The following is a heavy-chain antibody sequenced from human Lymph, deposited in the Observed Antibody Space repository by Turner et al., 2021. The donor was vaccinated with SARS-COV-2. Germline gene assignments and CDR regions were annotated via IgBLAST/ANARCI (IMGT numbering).Heavy chain of an antibody. CDR2: ISHDGSNK. CDR1: GFTFSTYA. Sequence: QVQPVEPGGGAVQRRRSLRLSCAASGFTFSTYAMEWVRQAPGKGLEWVALISHDGSNKYSADSVKGRFTISRDNSKNTLYLQMNSLRAEGTAVYDCARDLGGYFDLWGRGTLVTVSS. CDR3: ARDLGGYFDL. V-gene: IGHV3-30-3*01. D-gene: IGHD3-16*01. J-gene: IGHJ2*01.